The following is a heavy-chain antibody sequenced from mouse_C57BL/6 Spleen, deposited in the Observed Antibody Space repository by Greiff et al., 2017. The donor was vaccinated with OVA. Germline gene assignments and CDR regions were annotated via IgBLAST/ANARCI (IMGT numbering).Heavy chain of an antibody. CDR2: INPNNGGT. D-gene: IGHD1-2*01. CDR1: GYTFTDYY. Sequence: VQLQQSGPELVKPGASVKISCKASGYTFTDYYMNWVKQSHGKSLEWIGDINPNNGGTSYNQKFKGKATLTVDKSSSTAYMELRSLTSEDSAVYYCARVEGRLLFAYWGQGTLVTVSA. J-gene: IGHJ3*01. V-gene: IGHV1-26*01. CDR3: ARVEGRLLFAY.